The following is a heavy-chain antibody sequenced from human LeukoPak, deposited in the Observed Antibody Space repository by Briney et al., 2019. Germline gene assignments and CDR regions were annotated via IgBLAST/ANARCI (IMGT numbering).Heavy chain of an antibody. CDR3: ARARTYCSSTSCYVGAFDI. Sequence: PGGSLRLSCAASGFTICSHSMNWVRQAPGKGLEWVSYISSSSSTIYYADSVKGRFTISRDNAKNSLYLQMNSLRAEDTAVYYCARARTYCSSTSCYVGAFDIWGQGTMVTVSS. CDR1: GFTICSHS. J-gene: IGHJ3*02. V-gene: IGHV3-48*01. CDR2: ISSSSSTI. D-gene: IGHD2-2*01.